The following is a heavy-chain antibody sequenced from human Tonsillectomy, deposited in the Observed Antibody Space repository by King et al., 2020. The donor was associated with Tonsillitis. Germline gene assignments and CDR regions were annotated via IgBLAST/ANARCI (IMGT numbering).Heavy chain of an antibody. V-gene: IGHV3-11*01. CDR2: ISSASAI. CDR3: AKEGNDFWSGHTHYIDV. J-gene: IGHJ6*03. D-gene: IGHD3-3*01. CDR1: GFTFSDYY. Sequence: VQLVESGGGLVKPGGSLRLSCAASGFTFSDYYMSWIRQAPGKGLEWISYISSASAIYYADSVKGRFTISRDNAKNSLYLQMNSLRAEDTAVYYCAKEGNDFWSGHTHYIDVWGKGTTVTVSS.